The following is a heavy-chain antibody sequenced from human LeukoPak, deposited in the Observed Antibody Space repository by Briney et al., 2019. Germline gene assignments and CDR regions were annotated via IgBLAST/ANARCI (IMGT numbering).Heavy chain of an antibody. CDR1: GYTFTGYY. J-gene: IGHJ6*02. D-gene: IGHD5-24*01. CDR3: ATESRDGYNWDYYYGMDV. CDR2: VNPNSGGT. Sequence: ASVKVSCKASGYTFTGYYIHWVRQAPGQGLEWMGRVNPNSGGTKYAERFQGRVTMTRDTSISTAYMELSRLRSDDTAVYYCATESRDGYNWDYYYGMDVWGQGTTVTVSS. V-gene: IGHV1-2*06.